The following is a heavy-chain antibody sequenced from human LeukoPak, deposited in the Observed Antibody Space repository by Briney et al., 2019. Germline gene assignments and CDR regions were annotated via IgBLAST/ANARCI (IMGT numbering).Heavy chain of an antibody. CDR3: ARYIRSGDYYMDV. CDR1: GGSISSHY. J-gene: IGHJ6*03. Sequence: PSETLSLTCTVSGGSISSHYWSWIRQPPGKGLEWIGYIYYGGSTNYNPSLKSRVTISVDTSKNQISLILSSVTAADAAVYYCARYIRSGDYYMDVWGKGTTVTVSS. V-gene: IGHV4-59*11. D-gene: IGHD4-17*01. CDR2: IYYGGST.